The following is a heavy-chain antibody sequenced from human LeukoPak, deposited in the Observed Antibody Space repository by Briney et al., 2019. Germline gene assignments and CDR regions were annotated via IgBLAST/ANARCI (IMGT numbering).Heavy chain of an antibody. Sequence: GGSLRLSCAASGFTFSSYAMHWVRQAPGKGLEWVAVISYDGSNKYYADSVKGRFTISRDNSKNTLYLQMNSLRAEDTAVYYCARDPRSYSSGWYGSFDYWGQGTLVTVSS. V-gene: IGHV3-30*04. CDR1: GFTFSSYA. CDR3: ARDPRSYSSGWYGSFDY. CDR2: ISYDGSNK. J-gene: IGHJ4*02. D-gene: IGHD6-19*01.